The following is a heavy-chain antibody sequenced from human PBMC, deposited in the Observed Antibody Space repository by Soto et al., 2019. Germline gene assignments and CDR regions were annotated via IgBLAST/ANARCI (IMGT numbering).Heavy chain of an antibody. CDR1: GGTFNNYA. D-gene: IGHD3-10*01. CDR2: IIPAFGTP. Sequence: QVQLAQSGAEVKKRGSSVKVSCRVSGGTFNNYAIGWVRQAPGEGLEWMGGIIPAFGTPKYAQRFQDRVTISADVYAATAYMELTSLRSDDTAVYYCARDTREITRVRGVIPYYIYHMDVWGPGTTVAVSS. V-gene: IGHV1-69*01. CDR3: ARDTREITRVRGVIPYYIYHMDV. J-gene: IGHJ6*02.